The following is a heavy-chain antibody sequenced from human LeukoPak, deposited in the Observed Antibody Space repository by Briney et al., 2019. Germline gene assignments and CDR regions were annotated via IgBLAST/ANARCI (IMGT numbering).Heavy chain of an antibody. J-gene: IGHJ4*02. V-gene: IGHV1-69*06. CDR3: ARDGFYYDSSGYYAGGYFDY. CDR1: GGTFSSYA. CDR2: IIPIFGTA. D-gene: IGHD3-22*01. Sequence: ASVKVSCKASGGTFSSYAISWVRQAPGQGLEWMGGIIPIFGTANYAQKFQGRVTITADKSTSTAYMELSSLRSEDTAVYYCARDGFYYDSSGYYAGGYFDYWGQGTLVTVSS.